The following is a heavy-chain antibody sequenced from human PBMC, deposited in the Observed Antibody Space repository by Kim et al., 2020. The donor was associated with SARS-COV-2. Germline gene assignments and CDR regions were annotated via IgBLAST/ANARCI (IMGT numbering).Heavy chain of an antibody. V-gene: IGHV6-1*01. J-gene: IGHJ4*02. CDR3: ARDRGGSSWFDY. D-gene: IGHD6-13*01. CDR1: GDSVSSNSAA. Sequence: SQTLSLTCAISGDSVSSNSAAWNWIRQSPSRGLEWLGRTYYRSKWYDAYAVSVRGRITINPDTSKNQFSLQLNSVTPEDTAMYYCARDRGGSSWFDYWGQGNLITVSS. CDR2: TYYRSKWYD.